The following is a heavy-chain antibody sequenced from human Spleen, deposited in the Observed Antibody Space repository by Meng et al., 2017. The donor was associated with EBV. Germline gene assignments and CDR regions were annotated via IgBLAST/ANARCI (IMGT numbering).Heavy chain of an antibody. V-gene: IGHV1-2*06. D-gene: IGHD1-26*01. Sequence: QVQLVVSGAEVKKTGASVKVSCTASGYTFTGYYMHWVRHAPGQGLEWMGRINPNSGGTNYAQKFQGRVTMTRDTSISTAYMELSRLRSDDTAVYYCARAREVGALDYWGQGTLVTVSS. CDR3: ARAREVGALDY. CDR2: INPNSGGT. CDR1: GYTFTGYY. J-gene: IGHJ4*02.